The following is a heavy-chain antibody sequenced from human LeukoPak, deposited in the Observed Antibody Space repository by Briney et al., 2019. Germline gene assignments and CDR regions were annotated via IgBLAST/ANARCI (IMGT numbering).Heavy chain of an antibody. CDR2: IYYSGST. V-gene: IGHV4-59*01. CDR1: GGSFSGYY. Sequence: PSETLSLTCSISGGSFSGYYWSWVRQPPGKGLEWIGYIYYSGSTNYNPSLKSRVTISVDTSKNQFSLKLSSVTAADTAVYYCARHSSGWQALDYWGQGTLVTVSS. D-gene: IGHD6-19*01. J-gene: IGHJ4*02. CDR3: ARHSSGWQALDY.